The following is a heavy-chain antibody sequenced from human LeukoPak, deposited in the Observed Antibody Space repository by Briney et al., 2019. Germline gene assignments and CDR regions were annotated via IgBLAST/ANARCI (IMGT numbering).Heavy chain of an antibody. Sequence: PGRSLRLSCAASGFTFSSYAMHWVRQAPGKGLEWVSVISYNGSNKYYADSVKGRFTISRDNSKNTLYPQMNRLKAEDTAVYDCAREGGDRSSPDFDYWGQGTLVTVSS. CDR2: ISYNGSNK. CDR3: AREGGDRSSPDFDY. J-gene: IGHJ4*02. CDR1: GFTFSSYA. D-gene: IGHD6-6*01. V-gene: IGHV3-30*01.